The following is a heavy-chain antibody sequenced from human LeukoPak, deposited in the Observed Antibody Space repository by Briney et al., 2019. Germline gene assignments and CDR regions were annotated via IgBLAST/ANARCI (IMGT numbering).Heavy chain of an antibody. CDR1: GFTFSSYA. V-gene: IGHV3-23*01. Sequence: PGGSLRLSCAASGFTFSSYAMSWVRQAPGKGLEWVSAISGSGGSTYYADSVKGRFTISRDNSRNTLYLQMNGLRVEDTAVYYCARYSKGVMPWGQGTLVTVSS. D-gene: IGHD3-16*01. J-gene: IGHJ4*02. CDR2: ISGSGGST. CDR3: ARYSKGVMP.